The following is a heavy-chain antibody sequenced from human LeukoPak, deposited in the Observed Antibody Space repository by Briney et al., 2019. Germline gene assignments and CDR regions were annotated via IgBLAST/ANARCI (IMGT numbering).Heavy chain of an antibody. D-gene: IGHD4-17*01. V-gene: IGHV4-4*07. CDR3: ARDPYGDYVAGYYFDY. CDR2: IYPIVTT. CDR1: GGSISSYY. J-gene: IGHJ4*02. Sequence: SETLSLTCTVSGGSISSYYWSWLRQPAGKGLEWIGRIYPIVTTNYNPSLKLRVTMSVDTSKNQFSLNLSSVTAADTAVYYCARDPYGDYVAGYYFDYWGQGTLVTVSS.